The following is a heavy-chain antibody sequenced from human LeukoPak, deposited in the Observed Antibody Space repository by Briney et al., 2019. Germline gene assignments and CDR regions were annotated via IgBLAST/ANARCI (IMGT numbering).Heavy chain of an antibody. CDR2: IWYDGSNK. CDR3: AKETASEGGGDY. D-gene: IGHD2-21*02. V-gene: IGHV3-33*06. Sequence: PGRSLRLSCAASGFTFSSYGMHWVRQAPGKGLEWVAVIWYDGSNKYYADSVKGRFTISIDNSKNTLYLQMNSLRAEDKAVYYCAKETASEGGGDYWGQGTLVTVSS. J-gene: IGHJ4*02. CDR1: GFTFSSYG.